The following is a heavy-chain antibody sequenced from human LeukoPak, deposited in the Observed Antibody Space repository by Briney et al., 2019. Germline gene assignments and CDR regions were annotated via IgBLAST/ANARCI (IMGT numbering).Heavy chain of an antibody. CDR3: AKAAGYSSSWYYFDH. D-gene: IGHD6-13*01. J-gene: IGHJ4*02. CDR2: ISWNSGSI. V-gene: IGHV3-9*01. CDR1: GFTFDDYA. Sequence: GGSLRLSCAASGFTFDDYAMHWVRQAPGKGLEWVSGISWNSGSIGYADSVKGRFTISRDNAKNSLYLQMNSLRAEDTALYYCAKAAGYSSSWYYFDHWGQGTLVTVSS.